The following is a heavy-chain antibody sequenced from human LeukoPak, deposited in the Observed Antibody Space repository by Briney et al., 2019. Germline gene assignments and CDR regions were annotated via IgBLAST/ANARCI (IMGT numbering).Heavy chain of an antibody. J-gene: IGHJ4*02. CDR2: TYYSGST. V-gene: IGHV4-59*11. CDR3: ARLYYDFSRRYYFDY. CDR1: GGSISSHY. Sequence: SETLSLTCTVSGGSISSHYWSWIQQPPGKGLEWIGYTYYSGSTNYNPSLKSRVTISVDTSKNQFSLKLSSVTAADTAVYYCARLYYDFSRRYYFDYWGQGTLVTVSS. D-gene: IGHD3-3*01.